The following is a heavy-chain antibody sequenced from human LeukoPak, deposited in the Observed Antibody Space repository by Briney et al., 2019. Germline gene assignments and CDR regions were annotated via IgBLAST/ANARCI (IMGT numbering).Heavy chain of an antibody. CDR1: GFTFDDYA. J-gene: IGHJ4*02. CDR3: AKGLYTRIDY. CDR2: ISWNSGNI. Sequence: GGSLRLSCAASGFTFDDYAMHWVRQAPGKGPEWVSGISWNSGNIGYADSVKGRFTISRDNAKNSLYLQMNSLRAEDTALYYCAKGLYTRIDYWGQGALVTVSS. D-gene: IGHD4-11*01. V-gene: IGHV3-9*01.